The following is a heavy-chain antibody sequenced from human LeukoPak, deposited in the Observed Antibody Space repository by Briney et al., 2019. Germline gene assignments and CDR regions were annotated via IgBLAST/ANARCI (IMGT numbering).Heavy chain of an antibody. CDR2: ISAGGGST. D-gene: IGHD6-13*01. J-gene: IGHJ4*02. Sequence: GGSLRLSCAASGFTLSTYAMNWVRQAPGKGLEWVSGISAGGGSTYYADSVRGRFTISRDNSKNTLFLQVNSLRAEDSAVYYCTVSSFSSTWYSWVHWGQGTLVTVSS. CDR1: GFTLSTYA. V-gene: IGHV3-23*01. CDR3: TVSSFSSTWYSWVH.